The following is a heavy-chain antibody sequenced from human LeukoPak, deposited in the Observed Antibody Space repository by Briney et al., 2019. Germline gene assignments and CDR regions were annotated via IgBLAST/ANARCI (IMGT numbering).Heavy chain of an antibody. Sequence: SETLSLTCTVSDASFRSAYWSWIRQPPGKGLEWIGSIFNNRTTTSNPSLKSRVTIFVDASKNQFSLRLRSVTDADTAVYYCARHAGGWIFDPWGQGILVTVSS. D-gene: IGHD6-19*01. CDR3: ARHAGGWIFDP. CDR2: IFNNRTT. CDR1: DASFRSAY. J-gene: IGHJ5*02. V-gene: IGHV4-59*08.